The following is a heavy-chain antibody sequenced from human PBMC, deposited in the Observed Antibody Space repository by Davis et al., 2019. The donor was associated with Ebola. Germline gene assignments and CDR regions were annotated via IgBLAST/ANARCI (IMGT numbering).Heavy chain of an antibody. CDR3: ATKNIVTQGLFYFHT. CDR1: GASIGDHY. D-gene: IGHD2-21*01. V-gene: IGHV4-59*11. CDR2: FYSSELT. J-gene: IGHJ1*01. Sequence: SETLSLTCTVSGASIGDHYCAWFRQSPGRGLEHIGYFYSSELTDYNPSLSGRVTLSVDLHKNQFSLKLTSVTAADTAVYYCATKNIVTQGLFYFHTWGRGTLVAVST.